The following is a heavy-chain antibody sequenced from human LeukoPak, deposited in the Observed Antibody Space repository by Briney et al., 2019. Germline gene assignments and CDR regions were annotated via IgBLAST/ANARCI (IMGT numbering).Heavy chain of an antibody. Sequence: PGGSLRLSCAASGFAFGSYNIHWVRQAPGKGPEWVAVIWYDGSLKYYVDSVKGRFTISRDNSENTLYLQMNSLRVEDTAVFYCARGQRATLDHSDSRASPNWIDPWGQGTQVTVTP. D-gene: IGHD3-22*01. CDR3: ARGQRATLDHSDSRASPNWIDP. CDR1: GFAFGSYN. CDR2: IWYDGSLK. J-gene: IGHJ5*02. V-gene: IGHV3-33*01.